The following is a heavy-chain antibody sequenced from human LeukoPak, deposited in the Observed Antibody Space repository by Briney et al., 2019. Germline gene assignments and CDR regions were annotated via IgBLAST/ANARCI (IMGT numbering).Heavy chain of an antibody. Sequence: GGSLRLSCAASGFTYRRYAMTWVRQAPGKGLEWVSDISGSGDRTYYADSVKGRFTISRDNSKNTVYLQMNSLRAEDTAVYYCAKEDYNWNCEGTSFDPWGQGTLVTVSS. CDR3: AKEDYNWNCEGTSFDP. CDR2: ISGSGDRT. V-gene: IGHV3-23*01. J-gene: IGHJ5*02. CDR1: GFTYRRYA. D-gene: IGHD1-7*01.